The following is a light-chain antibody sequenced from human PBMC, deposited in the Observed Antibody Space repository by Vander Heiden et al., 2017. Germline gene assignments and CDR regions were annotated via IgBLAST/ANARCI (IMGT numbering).Light chain of an antibody. Sequence: SSALTPDPAVSVALGQTVRIPCQGDSLRSYYASWYQQKPGQAPVLVIYGKNNRPSGIPDRFSGSSSGITASLTITGAQAEDEADYYCNSRDSSGNHPVFGGGTKLTVL. CDR1: SLRSYY. CDR2: GKN. CDR3: NSRDSSGNHPV. J-gene: IGLJ2*01. V-gene: IGLV3-19*01.